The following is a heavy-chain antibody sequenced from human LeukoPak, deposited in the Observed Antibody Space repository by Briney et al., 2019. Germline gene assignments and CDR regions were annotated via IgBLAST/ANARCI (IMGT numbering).Heavy chain of an antibody. CDR3: ARGVAAAGTATLDY. D-gene: IGHD6-13*01. CDR2: IYYSGST. CDR1: GGSISSSSYY. Sequence: PSETLSLTCTVSGGSISSSSYYWGWIRQPPGKGLEWIGSIYYSGSTYYNPSLKSRVTISVDTSKNQFSLKLSSVTAADTAVYYCARGVAAAGTATLDYWGQGTLVTVSS. J-gene: IGHJ4*02. V-gene: IGHV4-39*07.